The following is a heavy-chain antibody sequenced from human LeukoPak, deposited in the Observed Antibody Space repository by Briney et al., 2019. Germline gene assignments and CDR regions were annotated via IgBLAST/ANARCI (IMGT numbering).Heavy chain of an antibody. J-gene: IGHJ4*02. V-gene: IGHV1-2*02. Sequence: ASVKVSCKASGYAFTGYYMHWVRQAPGQGLEWMGWINPNSGGTNYAQKFQGGVTMTRDTSISTAYMELSRLRSDDTAVYYCARGIVGAISFLDYWGQGTLVTVSS. D-gene: IGHD1-26*01. CDR3: ARGIVGAISFLDY. CDR1: GYAFTGYY. CDR2: INPNSGGT.